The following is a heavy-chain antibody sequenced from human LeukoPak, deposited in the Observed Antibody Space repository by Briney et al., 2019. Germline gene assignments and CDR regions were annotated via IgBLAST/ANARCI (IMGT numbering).Heavy chain of an antibody. CDR1: GFTFSSYW. D-gene: IGHD4-11*01. V-gene: IGHV3-74*01. J-gene: IGHJ6*03. Sequence: GGSLRLSCAASGFTFSSYWMHWVRQSPGKGLMWVSRINSDGSITSYADSVKGRFTISRDNAKNTLYLQINSLRAEDTAVYYCARRSTVTTDTYYYYYMDVWGKGTTVTVSS. CDR3: ARRSTVTTDTYYYYYMDV. CDR2: INSDGSIT.